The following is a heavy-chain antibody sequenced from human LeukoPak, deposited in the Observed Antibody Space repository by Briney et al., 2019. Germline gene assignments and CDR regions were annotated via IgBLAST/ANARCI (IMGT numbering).Heavy chain of an antibody. V-gene: IGHV5-51*01. CDR2: IHPGDSDT. Sequence: GESLKISCEASGYSFTTFWIGWVRQMPGKGLEWMGIIHPGDSDTRYSPSFQGQVTISADKSISTAYLQWSSLKASDTAMYYCARRREADYWGQGTLVTVSS. CDR3: ARRREADY. CDR1: GYSFTTFW. J-gene: IGHJ4*02. D-gene: IGHD1-26*01.